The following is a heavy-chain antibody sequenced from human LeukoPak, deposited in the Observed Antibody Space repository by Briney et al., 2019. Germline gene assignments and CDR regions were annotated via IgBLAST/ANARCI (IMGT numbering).Heavy chain of an antibody. CDR2: INPNSGGT. D-gene: IGHD3-22*01. CDR3: AAVKTYYYDSSGYYFPLNAFDI. V-gene: IGHV1-2*02. Sequence: ASVKVSCKASGYTFTVYYMHWVRQAPGQGLEWMGWINPNSGGTNYAQKFQGRVTMTRDTSISTAYMELSSLRSEDTAVYYCAAVKTYYYDSSGYYFPLNAFDIWGQGTMVTVSS. CDR1: GYTFTVYY. J-gene: IGHJ3*02.